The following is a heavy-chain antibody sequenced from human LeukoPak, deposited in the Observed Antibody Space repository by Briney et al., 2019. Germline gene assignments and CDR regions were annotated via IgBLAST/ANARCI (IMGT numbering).Heavy chain of an antibody. V-gene: IGHV1-69*06. Sequence: ASVKVSCKASGYTFTSYYMHWVRQAPGQGLEWMGGIITIFGTANYAQKFQGRVTITADKSTSTAYMELSSLRSEDTAVYYCARETGYPIRDWFDPWGQGTLVTVSS. J-gene: IGHJ5*02. CDR1: GYTFTSYY. CDR2: IITIFGTA. D-gene: IGHD3-9*01. CDR3: ARETGYPIRDWFDP.